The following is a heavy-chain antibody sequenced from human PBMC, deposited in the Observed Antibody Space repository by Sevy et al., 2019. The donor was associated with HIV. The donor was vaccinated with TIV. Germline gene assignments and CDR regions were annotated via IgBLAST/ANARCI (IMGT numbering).Heavy chain of an antibody. Sequence: SETLSRTCAVYGGSFSGYYWNWIRQPPGKGLEWIGEINHSGSTNYNPSLKSRVTISVDTSKNQFSLKLSSVTAADTAVYYGARYRMAGNFDYWGQGTLVTVSS. J-gene: IGHJ4*01. CDR3: ARYRMAGNFDY. CDR2: INHSGST. CDR1: GGSFSGYY. D-gene: IGHD6-19*01. V-gene: IGHV4-34*01.